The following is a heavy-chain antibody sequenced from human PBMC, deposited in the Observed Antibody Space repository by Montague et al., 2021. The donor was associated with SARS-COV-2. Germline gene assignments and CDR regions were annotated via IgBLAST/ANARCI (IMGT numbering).Heavy chain of an antibody. D-gene: IGHD6-13*01. Sequence: SETLSLTCTVSGGSISSSSYYWGWIRQPPGKGLEWIGSIYYSGSTYYKPSLKSRVTISVDTSKNQFSLKLSSVPAADTAVYYCARVGRQQLVRLSGMDVWGQGTPVTVSS. V-gene: IGHV4-39*07. J-gene: IGHJ6*02. CDR2: IYYSGST. CDR1: GGSISSSSYY. CDR3: ARVGRQQLVRLSGMDV.